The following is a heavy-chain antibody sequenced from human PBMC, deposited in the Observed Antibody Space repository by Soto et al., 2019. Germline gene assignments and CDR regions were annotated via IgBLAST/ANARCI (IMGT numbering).Heavy chain of an antibody. CDR2: IRSKANSYAT. Sequence: GGSLRLSCAASGFTFSGSAMHWVRQASGKGLEWVGRIRSKANSYATAYAASVKGRFTISRDDSKNTAYLQMNSLKTEDTSVYYCTGPLLGFCCSTSCSYYYYYYGMDVWGQGTTVTVSS. J-gene: IGHJ6*02. CDR1: GFTFSGSA. D-gene: IGHD2-2*01. V-gene: IGHV3-73*01. CDR3: TGPLLGFCCSTSCSYYYYYYGMDV.